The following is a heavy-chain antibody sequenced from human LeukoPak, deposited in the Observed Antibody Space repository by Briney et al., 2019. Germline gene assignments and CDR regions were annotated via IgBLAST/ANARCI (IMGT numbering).Heavy chain of an antibody. Sequence: ASVKVSCKASGYTFTSYYMHWVRQAPGQGLEWMGIISPSGGSTSYAQEFQGRVTMTRDTSTSTVYMELSSLRSEDTAVYYCASSGSSGPYFDYWGQGTLVTVSS. CDR1: GYTFTSYY. CDR3: ASSGSSGPYFDY. V-gene: IGHV1-46*01. CDR2: ISPSGGST. D-gene: IGHD1-26*01. J-gene: IGHJ4*02.